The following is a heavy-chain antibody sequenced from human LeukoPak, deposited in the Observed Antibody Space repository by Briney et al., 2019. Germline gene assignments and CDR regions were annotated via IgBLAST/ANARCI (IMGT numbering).Heavy chain of an antibody. V-gene: IGHV4-30-4*01. CDR3: ARHVEMAYNRFPLGAFDI. D-gene: IGHD5-24*01. CDR2: IYYSGST. CDR1: GGSISSGDYY. Sequence: PSETLSLTCTVSGGSISSGDYYWSWVRQPPGKGLEWIGYIYYSGSTYYNPSLKSRVTISVDTSKDQFSLKLSFVTAADTAVYYCARHVEMAYNRFPLGAFDIWGQGTMVTISS. J-gene: IGHJ3*02.